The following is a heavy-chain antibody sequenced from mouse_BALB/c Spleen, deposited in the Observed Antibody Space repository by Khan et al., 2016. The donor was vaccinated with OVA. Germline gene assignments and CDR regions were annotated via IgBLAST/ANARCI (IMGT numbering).Heavy chain of an antibody. CDR1: GFSLTGYG. CDR2: IWGDGTT. D-gene: IGHD2-9*01. Sequence: VKLMESGPGLVAPSQSLSITCTVSGFSLTGYGVTWVRQPPGKGLEWLGMIWGDGTTDYKSALKSRLSINKDNSKSQVFLKMNSLQTDDTARYYCARAYYGNDREAMDYWGQGTSVTVSS. V-gene: IGHV2-6-7*01. CDR3: ARAYYGNDREAMDY. J-gene: IGHJ4*01.